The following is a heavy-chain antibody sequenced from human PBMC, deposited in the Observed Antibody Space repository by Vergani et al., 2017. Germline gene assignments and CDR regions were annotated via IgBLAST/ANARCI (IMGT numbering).Heavy chain of an antibody. Sequence: QVQLQESGPGLVKPSQTLSLTCTVSGGSISSGSYYWSWIRQPAGKVLEWSGRLYTSGSTNYNPSLKSRVTISVDPSKNQFSLKLSSVTAADTAVYYCAREGRAAAGMVGAFDIWGQGTMVTVSS. V-gene: IGHV4-61*02. CDR3: AREGRAAAGMVGAFDI. CDR2: LYTSGST. CDR1: GGSISSGSYY. D-gene: IGHD6-13*01. J-gene: IGHJ3*02.